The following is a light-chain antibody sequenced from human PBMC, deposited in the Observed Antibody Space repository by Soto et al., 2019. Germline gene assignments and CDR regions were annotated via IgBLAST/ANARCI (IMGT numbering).Light chain of an antibody. Sequence: DIKMTQSPSSLSASVGDRVTITCRASQSIVTYLNWYLQKPGKAPKLLIYAASNLQSEVPSRFSGSGSGTDFTLTISSLQPEDFATYFCQQSYSTPPWTFGQGTKVDI. CDR2: AAS. CDR3: QQSYSTPPWT. V-gene: IGKV1-39*01. CDR1: QSIVTY. J-gene: IGKJ1*01.